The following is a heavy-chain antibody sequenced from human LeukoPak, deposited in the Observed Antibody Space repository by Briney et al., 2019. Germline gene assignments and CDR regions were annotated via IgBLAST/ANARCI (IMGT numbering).Heavy chain of an antibody. D-gene: IGHD1-14*01. V-gene: IGHV3-15*01. CDR2: VKSKTNGGTT. CDR3: TKDDTTNRA. J-gene: IGHJ4*02. CDR1: GFTFSNAW. Sequence: TGGSLRLFCAASGFTFSNAWMSWVRQAPGKGLEWVGRVKSKTNGGTTDYAAPVKGRFTISRDDSKNTLYLQMNSLKAEDTAVYYCTKDDTTNRAWAQGTLVTVSS.